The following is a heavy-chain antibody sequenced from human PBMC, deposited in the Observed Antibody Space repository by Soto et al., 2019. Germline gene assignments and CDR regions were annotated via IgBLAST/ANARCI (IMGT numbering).Heavy chain of an antibody. CDR1: GFTFSSYA. J-gene: IGHJ4*02. Sequence: GGSLRLSCAASGFTFSSYAMHWVRQAPGKGLEWVAVISYDGSNKYYADSVKGRFTISRDNSKNTLYLQMNSLRAEDTAVYYCARGMRDYDFWSGQIDYWGQGTLVTVSS. V-gene: IGHV3-30-3*01. D-gene: IGHD3-3*01. CDR2: ISYDGSNK. CDR3: ARGMRDYDFWSGQIDY.